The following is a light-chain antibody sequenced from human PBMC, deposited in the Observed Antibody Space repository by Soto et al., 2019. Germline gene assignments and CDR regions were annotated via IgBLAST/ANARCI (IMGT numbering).Light chain of an antibody. CDR2: DVT. CDR1: SSDVGGYNA. Sequence: QSALTQPPSASGSPGQSVTISCTGTSSDVGGYNAVSWYQQHPGKAPKLIIYDVTERPSGVPDRFSGSKSGNTASLAVSGLQAEDEADYYCSSYADTNSLLFGGGTKLTVL. V-gene: IGLV2-8*01. CDR3: SSYADTNSLL. J-gene: IGLJ2*01.